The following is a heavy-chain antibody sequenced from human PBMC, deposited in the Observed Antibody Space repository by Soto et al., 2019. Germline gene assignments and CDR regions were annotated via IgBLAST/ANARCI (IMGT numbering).Heavy chain of an antibody. V-gene: IGHV3-48*01. J-gene: IGHJ6*02. CDR3: AREQQPIAVAGPRGRDV. Sequence: KGLEWVSYISSSSSTIYYADSVKGRFTISRDNAKNSLYLQMNSLRAEDTAVYYFAREQQPIAVAGPRGRDVWCQGTPVPSL. CDR2: ISSSSSTI. D-gene: IGHD6-19*01.